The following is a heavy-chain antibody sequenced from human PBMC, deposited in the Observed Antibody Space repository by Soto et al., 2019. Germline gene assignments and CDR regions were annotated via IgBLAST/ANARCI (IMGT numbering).Heavy chain of an antibody. Sequence: GGSLRLSCAASGFTFSSYAMHWVRQAPGKGLEYVSAISSNGGSTYYANSVKGRFTISRDNSKNTLYLQMGSLRAEDMAVYYCARDKDNYGVDYWGQGTLVTVSS. J-gene: IGHJ4*02. V-gene: IGHV3-64*01. D-gene: IGHD4-17*01. CDR3: ARDKDNYGVDY. CDR2: ISSNGGST. CDR1: GFTFSSYA.